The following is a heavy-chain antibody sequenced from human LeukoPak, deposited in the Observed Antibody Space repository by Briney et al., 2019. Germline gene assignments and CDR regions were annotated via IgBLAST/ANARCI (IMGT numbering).Heavy chain of an antibody. CDR2: IYHSGST. V-gene: IGHV4-4*02. J-gene: IGHJ4*02. CDR3: ARSGGSSWYGLVY. Sequence: SETLSLTCAVSGGSISSSNWWSWVRQPPGKGLEWIGEIYHSGSTNHNPSLKSRVTISVDKSKNQFSLKLSSVTAADTAVYYCARSGGSSWYGLVYWGQGTLVTVSS. D-gene: IGHD6-13*01. CDR1: GGSISSSNW.